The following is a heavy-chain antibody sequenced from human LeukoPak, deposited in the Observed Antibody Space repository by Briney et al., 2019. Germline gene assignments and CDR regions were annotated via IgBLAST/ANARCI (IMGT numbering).Heavy chain of an antibody. CDR1: GYTFTSYG. CDR2: INPNSGGT. J-gene: IGHJ6*03. Sequence: PGASVKVSCKASGYTFTSYGISWVRQAPGQGLEWMGWINPNSGGTNYAQKFQGRVTMTRDTSISTAYMELSRLRSDDTAVYYCARDPTTVTTSYYYYYMDVWGKGTTVTVSS. V-gene: IGHV1-2*02. CDR3: ARDPTTVTTSYYYYYMDV. D-gene: IGHD4-17*01.